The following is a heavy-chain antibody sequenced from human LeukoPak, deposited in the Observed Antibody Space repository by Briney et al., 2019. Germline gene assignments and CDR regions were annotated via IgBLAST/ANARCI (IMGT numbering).Heavy chain of an antibody. CDR1: GYTFTSYA. V-gene: IGHV1-3*01. CDR3: ARSTPSLLAYYYYGMDV. J-gene: IGHJ6*02. Sequence: GASVKVSCKASGYTFTSYAMHWVRQAPGQRLEWMGWINAGNGNTKYSQKFQGGVTITRDTSASTAYMELSSLRSEDTAVYYCARSTPSLLAYYYYGMDVWGQGTTVTVSS. CDR2: INAGNGNT.